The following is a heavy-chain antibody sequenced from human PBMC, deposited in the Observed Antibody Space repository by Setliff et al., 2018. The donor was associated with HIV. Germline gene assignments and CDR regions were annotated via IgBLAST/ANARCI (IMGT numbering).Heavy chain of an antibody. V-gene: IGHV1-2*02. J-gene: IGHJ3*01. CDR3: ARPIRAAAGNDAFHV. CDR2: INPNSGGT. CDR1: GYTFTGYY. D-gene: IGHD6-13*01. Sequence: GASVKVSCKASGYTFTGYYMHWVRQAPGQGLEWMGWINPNSGGTNYAQKFQSRVTMTRDTSISTAYMELSRLRSEDSAVYFCARPIRAAAGNDAFHVWGQGTMVTVSS.